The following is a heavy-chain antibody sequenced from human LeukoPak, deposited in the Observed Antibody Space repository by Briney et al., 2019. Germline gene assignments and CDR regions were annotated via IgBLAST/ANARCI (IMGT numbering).Heavy chain of an antibody. CDR2: ISYDGSNK. CDR1: GFTFSYYG. CDR3: AKLCSVPDAFDI. J-gene: IGHJ3*02. Sequence: GGSLRLSCAASGFTFSYYGMQWVRQAPGKGLEWVAVISYDGSNKYYADSVKGQFTISRDNSKNTLYLQMNSLRAEDTAVYYCAKLCSVPDAFDIWGQGTMVTVSS. D-gene: IGHD2-2*01. V-gene: IGHV3-30*18.